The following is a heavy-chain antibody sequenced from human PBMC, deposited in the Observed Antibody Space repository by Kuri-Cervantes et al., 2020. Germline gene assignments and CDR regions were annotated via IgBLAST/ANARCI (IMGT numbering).Heavy chain of an antibody. CDR1: GYTFTGYY. CDR3: AKGGSYFNYYGMDV. D-gene: IGHD1-26*01. CDR2: INPNSGGT. V-gene: IGHV1-2*02. Sequence: ASVKVSCKASGYTFTGYYMHWVRQAPGQGLEWMGWINPNSGGTNYAQKFQGRVTMTRDTSISTAYMELSRLRSEDTAVYYCAKGGSYFNYYGMDVWGQGTTVTVSS. J-gene: IGHJ6*02.